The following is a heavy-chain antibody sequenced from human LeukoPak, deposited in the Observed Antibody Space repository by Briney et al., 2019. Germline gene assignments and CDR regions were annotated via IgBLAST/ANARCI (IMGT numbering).Heavy chain of an antibody. CDR1: GFTFSSYG. CDR2: IRYDGSNK. J-gene: IGHJ5*02. Sequence: PGGSLRLSCAASGFTFSSYGMHWVRQAPGKGLEWVAFIRYDGSNKYYADSVKGRFTISRDNSKNMLYLQMNSLRAEDTAVYYCAGGPKQQLLWGRASNGFDPWGQGTLVTVSS. D-gene: IGHD2-2*01. V-gene: IGHV3-30*02. CDR3: AGGPKQQLLWGRASNGFDP.